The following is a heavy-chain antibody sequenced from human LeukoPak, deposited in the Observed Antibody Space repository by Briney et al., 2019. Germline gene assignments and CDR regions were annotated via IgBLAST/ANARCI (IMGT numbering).Heavy chain of an antibody. CDR3: ARDLTGIAAAPFDY. J-gene: IGHJ4*02. D-gene: IGHD6-13*01. V-gene: IGHV1-18*01. Sequence: GASVKVSCKASGYTFTSYGISWVRQAPGQGLEWMGWISAYNGNTNYAQKLQGRVTMTTDTSTSTAYMELRSLRSDDTAVYYCARDLTGIAAAPFDYWGQGTLVTVSS. CDR1: GYTFTSYG. CDR2: ISAYNGNT.